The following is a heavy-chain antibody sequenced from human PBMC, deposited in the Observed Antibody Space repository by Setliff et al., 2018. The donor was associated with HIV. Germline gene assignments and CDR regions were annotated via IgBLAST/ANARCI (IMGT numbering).Heavy chain of an antibody. CDR3: ARGRNRNYVVYGMDV. D-gene: IGHD1-7*01. J-gene: IGHJ6*02. CDR1: GGSISSSNW. Sequence: PSETLSLTCAVSGGSISSSNWWSWVRQAPGKGLEWVSVIYAGGSTYYADSVKGRFTISRDNSKNMLYLQMDSLRAEDTAVYYCARGRNRNYVVYGMDVWGQGTTVTVSS. V-gene: IGHV3-53*01. CDR2: IYAGGST.